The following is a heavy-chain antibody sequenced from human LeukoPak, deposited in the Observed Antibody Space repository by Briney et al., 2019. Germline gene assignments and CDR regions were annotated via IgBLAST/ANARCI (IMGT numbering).Heavy chain of an antibody. CDR3: ARGAGGWVGATETYAFDI. D-gene: IGHD1-26*01. CDR1: GYTFTNYA. Sequence: ASVKVSCKTPGYTFTNYAMHWVRQAPGQRLEWMGWINAGTGNTKSSQKFQGRVTITRDTSASTAYMELSSLRSEDMAVYYCARGAGGWVGATETYAFDIWGQGTMVTVSS. V-gene: IGHV1-3*03. CDR2: INAGTGNT. J-gene: IGHJ3*02.